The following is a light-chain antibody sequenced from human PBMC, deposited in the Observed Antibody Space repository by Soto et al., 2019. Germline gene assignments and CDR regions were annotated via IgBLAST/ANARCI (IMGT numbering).Light chain of an antibody. Sequence: EIVLTQSPVTLSLSPGERATLSCRASQTVSNQLAWYQQKPGQAPRLLIYDASRRVTGIPGRFSGSGSGTDFTLTLSSLEPEDFAVYYCQQRAGSSTFGQGTRLEIK. V-gene: IGKV3-11*01. CDR1: QTVSNQ. CDR3: QQRAGSST. J-gene: IGKJ5*01. CDR2: DAS.